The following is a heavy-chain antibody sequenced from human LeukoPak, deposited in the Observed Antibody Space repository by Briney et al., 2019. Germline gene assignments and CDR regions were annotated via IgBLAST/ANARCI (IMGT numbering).Heavy chain of an antibody. J-gene: IGHJ6*03. CDR2: ISGSGGST. CDR3: AKKGNDYSNTPRGEYYYYMDV. CDR1: GFTFSSYA. V-gene: IGHV3-23*01. D-gene: IGHD4-11*01. Sequence: SGGSLRLSCAASGFTFSSYAMSWVRQAPGKGLEWVSAISGSGGSTYYADSVKGRFTISRDNSKNTLYLQMNSLRAEDTAVYYCAKKGNDYSNTPRGEYYYYMDVWGKGTTVTVSS.